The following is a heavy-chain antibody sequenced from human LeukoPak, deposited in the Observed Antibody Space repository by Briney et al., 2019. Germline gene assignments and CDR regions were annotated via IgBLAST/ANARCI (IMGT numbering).Heavy chain of an antibody. D-gene: IGHD1-26*01. CDR3: ARDGNKWEPSYFEY. Sequence: GGSLRLSCAASGFTFSSYGMRWGRQAPGKGLEWVAVIWYDGSNKHYADSVKGRFTISRDNSKNTLYLQMNSLRAEDTAVYYCARDGNKWEPSYFEYWGQGTLVTVSS. CDR2: IWYDGSNK. V-gene: IGHV3-33*01. CDR1: GFTFSSYG. J-gene: IGHJ4*02.